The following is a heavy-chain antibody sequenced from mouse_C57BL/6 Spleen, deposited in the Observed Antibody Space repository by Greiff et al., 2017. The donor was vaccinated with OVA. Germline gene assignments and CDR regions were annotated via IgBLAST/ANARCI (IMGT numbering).Heavy chain of an antibody. CDR1: GYAFTNYL. Sequence: VQLQESGAELVRPGTSVKVSCKASGYAFTNYLIEWVKQRPGQGLEWIGVINPGSGGTNYNEKFKGKATLTADKSSSTAYMQLSSLTSEDSAVYFCARIGIYYGSDYWGQGTTLTVSS. CDR2: INPGSGGT. J-gene: IGHJ2*01. D-gene: IGHD1-1*01. CDR3: ARIGIYYGSDY. V-gene: IGHV1-54*01.